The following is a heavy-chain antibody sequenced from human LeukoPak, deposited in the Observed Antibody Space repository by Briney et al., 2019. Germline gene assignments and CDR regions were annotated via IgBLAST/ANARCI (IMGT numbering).Heavy chain of an antibody. CDR2: IYPGDSDT. J-gene: IGHJ6*02. Sequence: GESLKISCKGSGYSFTNYWIGWVRQMPGKGLEWMGIIYPGDSDTRYSPSFQGQVTFSADKSISTAYLQWSSLKASDTAMYYCARSYYDFWSGPLHVGGQGTTVTVSS. V-gene: IGHV5-51*01. CDR1: GYSFTNYW. D-gene: IGHD3-3*01. CDR3: ARSYYDFWSGPLHV.